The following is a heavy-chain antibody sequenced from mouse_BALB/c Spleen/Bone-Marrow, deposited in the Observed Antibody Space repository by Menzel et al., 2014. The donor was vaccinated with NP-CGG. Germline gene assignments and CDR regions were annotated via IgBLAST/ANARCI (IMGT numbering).Heavy chain of an antibody. Sequence: VQVVESGPGLVAPSQSLSITCTVSGFSLTSYDISWIRQPPGKGLEWLGVIWTGGGTNYNSAFMSRLSISKDNSKRQVFLKMNRLLTDDTAIYYCVRRYAMDYWGQGTSVTVSS. CDR3: VRRYAMDY. J-gene: IGHJ4*01. V-gene: IGHV2-9-2*01. CDR1: GFSLTSYD. CDR2: IWTGGGT.